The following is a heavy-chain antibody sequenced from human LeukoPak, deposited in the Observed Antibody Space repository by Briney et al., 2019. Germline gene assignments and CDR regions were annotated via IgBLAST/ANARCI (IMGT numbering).Heavy chain of an antibody. V-gene: IGHV3-48*01. J-gene: IGHJ4*02. CDR2: IRSTSRTI. Sequence: AGGSLRLSCAASGFTFSTYNMNWVRQTPGKGLEWVSYIRSTSRTIYYADSVKGRFTISRDNSKNTLYLQMNSLRAEDTAVYYCAKDARGVRGVIIGLIDYWGQGTLVTVSS. CDR3: AKDARGVRGVIIGLIDY. CDR1: GFTFSTYN. D-gene: IGHD3-10*01.